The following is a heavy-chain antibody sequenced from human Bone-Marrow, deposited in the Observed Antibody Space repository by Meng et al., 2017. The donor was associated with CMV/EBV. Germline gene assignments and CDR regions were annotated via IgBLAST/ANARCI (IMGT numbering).Heavy chain of an antibody. D-gene: IGHD3-9*01. Sequence: ASVKVSCKASGYTFTSYDINWVRQATGQGLEWMGWMNPNSGNTGYAQKFQGRVTMTRNTFISTAYMELSSLRSEDTAVYYCASCYDILTGLPSTWFDPWGQGTLVTFSS. V-gene: IGHV1-8*01. CDR3: ASCYDILTGLPSTWFDP. CDR2: MNPNSGNT. J-gene: IGHJ5*02. CDR1: GYTFTSYD.